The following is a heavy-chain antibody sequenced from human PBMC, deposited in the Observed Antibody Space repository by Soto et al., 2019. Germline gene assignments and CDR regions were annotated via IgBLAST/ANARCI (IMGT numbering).Heavy chain of an antibody. CDR3: AKDQGYDFWSGPLSMDV. CDR2: ISYDGSNK. Sequence: QVQLVESGGGVVQPGRSLRLSCAASGFTFSSYGMHWVHQAPGKGLEWVAVISYDGSNKYYADSVKGRFTISRDNSKNTLYLQMYSLRAEDTAVYYCAKDQGYDFWSGPLSMDVWGQGTTVTVSS. CDR1: GFTFSSYG. J-gene: IGHJ6*02. D-gene: IGHD3-3*01. V-gene: IGHV3-30*18.